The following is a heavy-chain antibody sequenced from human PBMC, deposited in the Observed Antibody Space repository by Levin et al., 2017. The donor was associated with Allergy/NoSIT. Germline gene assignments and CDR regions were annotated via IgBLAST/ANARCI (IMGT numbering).Heavy chain of an antibody. CDR2: ISSSSTYI. V-gene: IGHV3-21*01. D-gene: IGHD3-3*01. CDR1: GFTFSSFS. J-gene: IGHJ4*02. CDR3: ARDRIRLGDGAVIDY. Sequence: GGSLRLSCAASGFTFSSFSMNWVRQAPGKGLEWVSSISSSSTYIYYADSLKGRFTISRDNAKNSLYLQMNSLRAEDTAVYYCARDRIRLGDGAVIDYWGQGTLVTVSS.